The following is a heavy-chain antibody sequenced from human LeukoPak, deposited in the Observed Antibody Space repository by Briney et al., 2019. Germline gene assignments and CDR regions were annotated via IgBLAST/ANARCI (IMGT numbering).Heavy chain of an antibody. V-gene: IGHV1-8*01. CDR2: MNPNSGNT. CDR1: GYTFTSYD. Sequence: ASVKVSCKASGYTFTSYDINRVRQATGQGLEWMGWMNPNSGNTGYAQKFQGRVTMTRNTSISTAYMELSSLRSEDTAVYYCARARGYYYGFDYWGQGTLVTVSS. J-gene: IGHJ4*02. D-gene: IGHD3-22*01. CDR3: ARARGYYYGFDY.